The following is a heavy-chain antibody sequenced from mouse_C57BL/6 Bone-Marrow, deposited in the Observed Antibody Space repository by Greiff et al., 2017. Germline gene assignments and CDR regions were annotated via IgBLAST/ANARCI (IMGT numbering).Heavy chain of an antibody. Sequence: EVKLMESGAELVRPGASVKLSCTASGFNIKDDYMHWVKQRPEQGLEWIGWIDPENGDTEYASKFQGKATITADTSSNTAYLQLSSLTSEDTAVYYCISYYYGSSPYYAMDYWGQGTSVTVSS. CDR3: ISYYYGSSPYYAMDY. V-gene: IGHV14-4*01. J-gene: IGHJ4*01. CDR2: IDPENGDT. D-gene: IGHD1-1*01. CDR1: GFNIKDDY.